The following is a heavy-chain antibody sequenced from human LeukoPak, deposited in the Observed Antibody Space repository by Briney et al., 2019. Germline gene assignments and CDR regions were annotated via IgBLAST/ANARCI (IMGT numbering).Heavy chain of an antibody. CDR1: GGTFSSYA. D-gene: IGHD6-13*01. J-gene: IGHJ5*02. V-gene: IGHV1-69*05. CDR2: IIPIFGTA. CDR3: ARGKQQDVSVLHWFDP. Sequence: SVKVSCKASGGTFSSYAISWVRQAPGQGLEWMGGIIPIFGTANYAQKFQGRVTITTDESTSTAYMELSSLRSEDTAVYYCARGKQQDVSVLHWFDPWGQGTLVTVSS.